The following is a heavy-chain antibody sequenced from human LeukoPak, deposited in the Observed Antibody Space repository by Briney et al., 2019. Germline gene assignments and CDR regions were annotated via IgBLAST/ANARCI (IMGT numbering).Heavy chain of an antibody. D-gene: IGHD6-19*01. CDR3: AIAIAVAGTFDY. CDR1: GFTFSDYY. CDR2: ISGSGGST. J-gene: IGHJ4*02. Sequence: GGSLRLSCAASGFTFSDYYMSWIRQAPGKGLEWVSAISGSGGSTYYADSVKGRFTISRDNSKNTLYLQMNSLRAEDTAVYYCAIAIAVAGTFDYWGQGTPVTVSS. V-gene: IGHV3-23*01.